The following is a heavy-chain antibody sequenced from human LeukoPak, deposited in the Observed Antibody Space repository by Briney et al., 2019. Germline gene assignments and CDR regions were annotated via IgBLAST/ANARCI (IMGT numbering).Heavy chain of an antibody. CDR2: ISSSSSYI. CDR1: GFTFSSYS. CDR3: ARSITGIILMRYYYYGMDV. D-gene: IGHD1-20*01. Sequence: GSLRLSCAASGFTFSSYSMNWVRQAPGKGLEWVSSISSSSSYIYYADSVKGRFTISRDNSKNTLYLQMNSLRAEDTAVYYCARSITGIILMRYYYYGMDVWGQGTTVTVSS. J-gene: IGHJ6*02. V-gene: IGHV3-21*04.